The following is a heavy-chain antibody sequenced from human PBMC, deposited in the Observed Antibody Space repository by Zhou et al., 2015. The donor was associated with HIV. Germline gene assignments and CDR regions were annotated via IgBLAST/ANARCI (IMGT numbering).Heavy chain of an antibody. J-gene: IGHJ4*02. D-gene: IGHD6-6*01. Sequence: QVQLVQSGAEVKTPGSSVKVSCKASGATFTNYTLTWVRQAPGQGLEWMGRIIPILDITNYAQRFQGRVTITADRSTNTAYMELSNLRPDDTAVYYCARDALGGEQLVLGGYYFDYWGQGTLVTVSS. CDR3: ARDALGGEQLVLGGYYFDY. CDR1: GATFTNYT. CDR2: IIPILDIT. V-gene: IGHV1-69*08.